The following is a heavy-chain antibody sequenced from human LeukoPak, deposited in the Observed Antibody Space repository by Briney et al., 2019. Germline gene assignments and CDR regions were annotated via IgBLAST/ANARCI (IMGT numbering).Heavy chain of an antibody. J-gene: IGHJ4*02. Sequence: GGSLRLSCAASGFTFGSYGMHWVRQAPGKGLEWVAVISYDGSNKYYADSVNGRFTISRDNSKNTLYLQMNSLRAEDTAVYYCAKDRISGATFLAGTMIVVVGSLDYWGQGTLVTVSS. CDR1: GFTFGSYG. CDR2: ISYDGSNK. V-gene: IGHV3-30*18. D-gene: IGHD3-22*01. CDR3: AKDRISGATFLAGTMIVVVGSLDY.